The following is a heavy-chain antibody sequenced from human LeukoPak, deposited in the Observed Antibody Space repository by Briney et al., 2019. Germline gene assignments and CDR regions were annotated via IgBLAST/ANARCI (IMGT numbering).Heavy chain of an antibody. V-gene: IGHV3-74*01. CDR3: VTSYCSGGSCYSASGY. Sequence: GGSLRLSCPASGFTFSSYWMHWVRRAPGKGLVWVSRINSDGSSTSYADSVKGRFTISRDNAKNTLYLQMNSLRAEDSAVYYCVTSYCSGGSCYSASGYWGQGTLVTVSS. CDR2: INSDGSST. CDR1: GFTFSSYW. D-gene: IGHD2-15*01. J-gene: IGHJ4*02.